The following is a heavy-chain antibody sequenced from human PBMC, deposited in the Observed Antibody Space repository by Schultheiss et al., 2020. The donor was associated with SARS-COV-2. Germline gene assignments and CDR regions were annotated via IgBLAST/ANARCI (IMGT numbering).Heavy chain of an antibody. J-gene: IGHJ4*02. CDR1: GFTFSSYE. V-gene: IGHV3-48*03. CDR2: ISSSGSTI. CDR3: ARDPAFYYFDY. Sequence: GGSLRLSCAASGFTFSSYEMNWVRQATGKGLEWVSYISSSGSTIYYADSVKGRFTISRDNAKNSLYLQMNSLRAEDTAVYYCARDPAFYYFDYWGQGTLVTVSS.